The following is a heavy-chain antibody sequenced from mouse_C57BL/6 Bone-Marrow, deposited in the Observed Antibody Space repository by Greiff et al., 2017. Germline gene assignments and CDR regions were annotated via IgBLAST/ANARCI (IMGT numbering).Heavy chain of an antibody. V-gene: IGHV1-64*01. CDR3: ARSHYYYGSSSYWYFDV. J-gene: IGHJ1*03. D-gene: IGHD1-1*01. CDR1: GYTFTSYW. CDR2: IHPNSGST. Sequence: QVQLQQPGAELVKPGASVKLSCKASGYTFTSYWMHWVKQRPGQGLEWIGMIHPNSGSTNYNEKFKSKATLTVDESSSTAYMQLSSLTSEDSAVYYCARSHYYYGSSSYWYFDVWGTGTTVTVSS.